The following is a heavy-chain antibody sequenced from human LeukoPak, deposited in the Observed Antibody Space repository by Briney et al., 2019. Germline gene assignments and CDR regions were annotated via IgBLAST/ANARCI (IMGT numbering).Heavy chain of an antibody. J-gene: IGHJ4*02. CDR1: GFTFSSYG. CDR3: ARDEDYYGSLHQDFDY. V-gene: IGHV3-33*01. D-gene: IGHD3-10*01. CDR2: IWYDGSNK. Sequence: PGRSLRLSCAASGFTFSSYGMHWVRQAPGKGLEWVAVIWYDGSNKYYADSVKGRFTTSRDNSKNTLYLQMNSLRAEDTAVYYCARDEDYYGSLHQDFDYWGQGTLVTVSS.